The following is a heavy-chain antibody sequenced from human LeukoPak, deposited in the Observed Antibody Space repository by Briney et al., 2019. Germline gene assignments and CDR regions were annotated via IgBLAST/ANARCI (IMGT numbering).Heavy chain of an antibody. CDR3: ARATDGDYVPY. J-gene: IGHJ4*02. Sequence: PGGSLRLSCAAPGFTFSSYSMNWVRQAPGKGLEWVSSISSSSSYINYADSVKGRFTISRDNAKNSLYLQMNSLRAEDTAVHYCARATDGDYVPYWGQGTLVTVSS. CDR1: GFTFSSYS. V-gene: IGHV3-21*01. D-gene: IGHD4-17*01. CDR2: ISSSSSYI.